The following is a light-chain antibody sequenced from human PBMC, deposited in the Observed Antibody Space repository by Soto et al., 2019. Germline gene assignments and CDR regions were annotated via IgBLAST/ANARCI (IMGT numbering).Light chain of an antibody. V-gene: IGKV3-11*01. CDR1: QSVGSS. CDR3: QQRINWSLFT. Sequence: EVVLTQSPATLSLSPGERGTLSCRASQSVGSSLAWYQHKPGQAPRLLIYDASSRAAGTPARFSGSGSGTDFTLTISSLEPEDFAVYFCQQRINWSLFTFGPGTKVHIK. CDR2: DAS. J-gene: IGKJ3*01.